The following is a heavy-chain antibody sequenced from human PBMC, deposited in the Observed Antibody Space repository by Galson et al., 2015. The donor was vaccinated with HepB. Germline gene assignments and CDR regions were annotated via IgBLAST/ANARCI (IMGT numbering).Heavy chain of an antibody. J-gene: IGHJ4*02. Sequence: SLRLSCAASGFTFSSYSMNWVRQDPGKGLEWVSYISSSSSTIYYADSVKGRFTISRDNAKNSLYLQMNSLRDEDTAVYYCAGDSPRVWGNYRSFDCWGQGTLVTVSA. V-gene: IGHV3-48*02. CDR1: GFTFSSYS. D-gene: IGHD3-16*02. CDR2: ISSSSSTI. CDR3: AGDSPRVWGNYRSFDC.